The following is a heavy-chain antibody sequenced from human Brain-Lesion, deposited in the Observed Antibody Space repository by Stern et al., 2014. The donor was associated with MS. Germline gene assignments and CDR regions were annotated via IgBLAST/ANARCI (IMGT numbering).Heavy chain of an antibody. D-gene: IGHD3-3*01. Sequence: VQLVESGAEVKKPGASVKVSCKTSGYIFTSYYIHWVRQAPGQGLEWMAWINPNTGGTKYAQKLQGRVTMSRYTYISTASVELSSLTSDDTAVYYCARDQRGISIFGVVTDYYYLGMDVWGQGTTVTVSS. CDR1: GYIFTSYY. CDR3: ARDQRGISIFGVVTDYYYLGMDV. V-gene: IGHV1-2*02. J-gene: IGHJ6*02. CDR2: INPNTGGT.